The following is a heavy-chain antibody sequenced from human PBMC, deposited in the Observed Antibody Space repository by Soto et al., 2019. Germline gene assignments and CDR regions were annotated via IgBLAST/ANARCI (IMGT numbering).Heavy chain of an antibody. J-gene: IGHJ6*02. V-gene: IGHV3-30-3*01. CDR3: ARDTYYDFWSGYPNGMDV. CDR2: ISYDGSNK. CDR1: GFTFSSYA. D-gene: IGHD3-3*01. Sequence: GGSLRLSCAASGFTFSSYAMHWVRQAPGKGLEWVAVISYDGSNKYYADPVKGRFTISRDNSKNTLYLQMNSLRAEDTAVYYCARDTYYDFWSGYPNGMDVWGQGTTVTVSS.